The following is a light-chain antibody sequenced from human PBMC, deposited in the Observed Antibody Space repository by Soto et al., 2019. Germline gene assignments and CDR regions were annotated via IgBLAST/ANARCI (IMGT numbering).Light chain of an antibody. CDR2: RTS. CDR1: QSISSN. Sequence: DIVVTLSPITLLTSPPDISAVSCGVSQSISSNLAWYQQKPGQAPRLLMFRTSSRATGFQARFSGSGSGTEFNLTISSVESEDFGVYYFKQDYDWSSANLGGRTKPE. V-gene: IGKV3-15*01. CDR3: KQDYDWSSAN. J-gene: IGKJ4*01.